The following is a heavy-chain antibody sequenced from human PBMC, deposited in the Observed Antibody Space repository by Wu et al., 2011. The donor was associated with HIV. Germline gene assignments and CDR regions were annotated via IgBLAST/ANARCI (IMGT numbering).Heavy chain of an antibody. CDR1: GGTFSTYA. J-gene: IGHJ3*02. D-gene: IGHD3-10*01. CDR3: ARDLTRGAPGLSAI. CDR2: VIPILGTT. Sequence: QVQLVQSGAEVKKPGSSVKVSCKASGGTFSTYAFSWVRQAPGQGPEWMGRVIPILGTTNYAQKFQGRITVTTDPSTNTVYMELRGLRSADTAVYYCARDLTRGAPGLSAIWGQGTVVTVSS. V-gene: IGHV1-69*11.